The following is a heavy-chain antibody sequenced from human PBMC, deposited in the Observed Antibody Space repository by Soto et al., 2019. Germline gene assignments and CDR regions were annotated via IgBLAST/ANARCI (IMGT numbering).Heavy chain of an antibody. Sequence: ASETLSLTCTVSGGSIGSYYWSWVRQPPGKGLEWIGYIYYSGSTNYNPSLKSRVTISVGTSKNQSSLKLSSVTAADTAVYYCARQLIAAAGTSPFDYWGQGTLVTVSS. CDR1: GGSIGSYY. V-gene: IGHV4-59*08. J-gene: IGHJ4*02. CDR3: ARQLIAAAGTSPFDY. CDR2: IYYSGST. D-gene: IGHD6-13*01.